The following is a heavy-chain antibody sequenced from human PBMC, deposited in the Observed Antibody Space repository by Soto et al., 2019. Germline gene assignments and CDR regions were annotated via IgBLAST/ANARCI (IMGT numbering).Heavy chain of an antibody. CDR3: ARDPSNSSGYYQFFDY. J-gene: IGHJ4*02. Sequence: QVQLVQSGAEVKKPGASVKVSCKASGYTFTNHGISWMRQAPGQGLEWMGWISAYNGDTKYAQNFQGRVTMTTDSSTSTAYMELRSLRSDDTAVYYCARDPSNSSGYYQFFDYWGQGTLVTVSS. V-gene: IGHV1-18*01. D-gene: IGHD3-22*01. CDR2: ISAYNGDT. CDR1: GYTFTNHG.